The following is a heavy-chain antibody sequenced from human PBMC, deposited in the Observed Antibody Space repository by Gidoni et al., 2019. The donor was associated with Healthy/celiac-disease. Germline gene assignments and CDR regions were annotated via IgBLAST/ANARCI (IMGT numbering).Heavy chain of an antibody. CDR1: GNAFSSSY. V-gene: IGHV1-46*03. CDR3: AGPVRGAQAFDI. Sequence: QVHLVQSGAAVVKPGASVTVSCKTPGNAFSSSYIHWVRQAPGQGIEWMGIINPSGDSANYSQKLVGRVTMIRDTSTSTVYMELSSLRSEDTALYYCAGPVRGAQAFDIWGQGTMVTVSS. D-gene: IGHD6-19*01. J-gene: IGHJ3*02. CDR2: INPSGDSA.